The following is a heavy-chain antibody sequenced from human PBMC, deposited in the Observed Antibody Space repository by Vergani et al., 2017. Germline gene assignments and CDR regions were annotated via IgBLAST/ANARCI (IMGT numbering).Heavy chain of an antibody. J-gene: IGHJ4*02. CDR1: GESFSSFY. CDR3: AVRPRVNLVGGEIVTKRTFDY. D-gene: IGHD2-8*02. V-gene: IGHV4-34*02. Sequence: VQLQQWGAGVVKPSGTLSLTCSVFGESFSSFYLSWIRQPPGKGLEWIGEINNDGHTNYNPSLESRVTVSRDTAKTQFSLNLMSVTAADTAMYYCAVRPRVNLVGGEIVTKRTFDYWSQGSLVTVSS. CDR2: INNDGHT.